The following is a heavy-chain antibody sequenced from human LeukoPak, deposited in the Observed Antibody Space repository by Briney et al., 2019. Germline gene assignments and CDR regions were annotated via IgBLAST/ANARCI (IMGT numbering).Heavy chain of an antibody. D-gene: IGHD3-16*01. Sequence: ASVKVSCKASGYTFTSYGINWVRQAPGQRLEWMGWINAGNGNTKYSQKFQGRVTITRDTSASTAYMELSSLRSEDTAVYYCARMGGLRWFDPWGQGTLVTVSS. J-gene: IGHJ5*02. CDR2: INAGNGNT. V-gene: IGHV1-3*01. CDR3: ARMGGLRWFDP. CDR1: GYTFTSYG.